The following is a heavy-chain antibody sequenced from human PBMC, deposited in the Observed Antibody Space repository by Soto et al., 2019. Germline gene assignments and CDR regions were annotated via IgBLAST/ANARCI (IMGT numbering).Heavy chain of an antibody. CDR3: ARGSGGYHYYGMGV. Sequence: EVQLVESGGGLVKPGGSLRLSCAASGFTFSSYSMNWVRQAPGKGLEWVSSISSSSSYIYYADSVKGRFTNSRDNAKNSLYLQMNSLRAEDTAVYYCARGSGGYHYYGMGVWGQGTTVTVSS. V-gene: IGHV3-21*06. D-gene: IGHD3-16*01. CDR2: ISSSSSYI. J-gene: IGHJ6*02. CDR1: GFTFSSYS.